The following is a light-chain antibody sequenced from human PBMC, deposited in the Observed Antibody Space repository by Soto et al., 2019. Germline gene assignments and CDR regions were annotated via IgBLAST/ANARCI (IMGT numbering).Light chain of an antibody. J-gene: IGLJ1*01. CDR3: SSYRSSSTPLV. CDR2: DVS. CDR1: SSDVGGYNY. Sequence: QSALTQPASVSGSPGQSITISCTGTSSDVGGYNYVSWYQQHPGKAPKLMIYDVSNRPSGLSNRFSGSKSGNTASLTISGLQAEDEADYYCSSYRSSSTPLVFGPGTKVTVL. V-gene: IGLV2-14*01.